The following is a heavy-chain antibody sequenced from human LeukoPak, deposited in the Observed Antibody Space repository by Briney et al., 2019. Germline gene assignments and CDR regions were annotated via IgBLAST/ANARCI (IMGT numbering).Heavy chain of an antibody. CDR1: GFSINNYF. CDR3: ARDDPARMTATLDY. J-gene: IGHJ4*02. CDR2: IYTSGST. V-gene: IGHV4-4*07. Sequence: PSETLSLTCTASGFSINNYFWSWVRQPAGEGLEWIGRIYTSGSTNYNPSLRSRVTISVDMSKNQFPLKLSSVTAADTAVYYCARDDPARMTATLDYWGQGILVTVSS. D-gene: IGHD2-21*02.